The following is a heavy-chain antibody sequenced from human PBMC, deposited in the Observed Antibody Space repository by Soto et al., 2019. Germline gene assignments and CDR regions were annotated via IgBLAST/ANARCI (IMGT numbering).Heavy chain of an antibody. CDR1: GGSISSYY. D-gene: IGHD2-2*01. CDR2: IYYSGST. CDR3: AREAGTRNYYYRDV. J-gene: IGHJ6*03. V-gene: IGHV4-59*01. Sequence: SETLSLTCTVSGGSISSYYWSWIRQPPGKGLEWIGYIYYSGSTNYNPSLKSRVTISVDTSKNQFSLKLSSVTAADTAVYYCAREAGTRNYYYRDVWGEGTTVTVSS.